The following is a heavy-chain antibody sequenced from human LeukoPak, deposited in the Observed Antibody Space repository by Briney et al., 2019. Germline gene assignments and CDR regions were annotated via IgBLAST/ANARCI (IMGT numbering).Heavy chain of an antibody. CDR2: IKQDGSEK. CDR3: ARVWRSSGSY. Sequence: PGGSLRLSCAASGFTFSNYEMNWVRQAPGKGLEWVANIKQDGSEKYYVDSVKGRFTISRDNAKNSLYLQMNSLRAEDTAVYYCARVWRSSGSYWGQGTLVTVSS. D-gene: IGHD6-13*01. CDR1: GFTFSNYE. V-gene: IGHV3-7*01. J-gene: IGHJ4*02.